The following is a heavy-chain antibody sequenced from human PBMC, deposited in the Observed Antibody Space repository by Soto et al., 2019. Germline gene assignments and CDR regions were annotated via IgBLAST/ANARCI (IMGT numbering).Heavy chain of an antibody. CDR3: ASPSRFDSSGYYFDS. CDR1: GGSFSGYY. J-gene: IGHJ4*02. D-gene: IGHD3-22*01. Sequence: PSETLSLTCAVYGGSFSGYYWSWIRQPPGKGLEWIGEINHSGTTKYNPSLKSRVTISVDTSKNQFSLRLSSVTAADTAVYYCASPSRFDSSGYYFDSWGQGTQVTGSS. V-gene: IGHV4-34*01. CDR2: INHSGTT.